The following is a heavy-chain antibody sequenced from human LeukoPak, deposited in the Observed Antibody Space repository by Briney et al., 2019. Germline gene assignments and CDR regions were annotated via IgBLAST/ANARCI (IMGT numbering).Heavy chain of an antibody. D-gene: IGHD3-3*01. CDR2: IYTSGST. V-gene: IGHV4-61*02. CDR3: ARGGFSDFKGYYYYGMDV. CDR1: GGSISSGSYY. Sequence: PSQTLSLTCTVSGGSISSGSYYWSWIRQPAGKGLEWIGRIYTSGSTNYNPSLKSRVTISVDTSKNQFSLKLSSVTAADTVVYYCARGGFSDFKGYYYYGMDVWGQGTTVTVSS. J-gene: IGHJ6*02.